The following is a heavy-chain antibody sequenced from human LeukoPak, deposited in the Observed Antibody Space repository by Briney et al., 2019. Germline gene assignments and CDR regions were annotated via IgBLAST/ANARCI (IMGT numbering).Heavy chain of an antibody. CDR3: AGALLRPWFDP. CDR2: INHSGST. Sequence: SETLSLTCAVYGGSFSGYYWSWIRQPPGKGLEWTGEINHSGSTNYNPSLKSRVTISVDTSKNQFSLKLSSVTAADTAVYYCAGALLRPWFDPWGQGTLVTVSS. V-gene: IGHV4-34*01. D-gene: IGHD4-17*01. J-gene: IGHJ5*02. CDR1: GGSFSGYY.